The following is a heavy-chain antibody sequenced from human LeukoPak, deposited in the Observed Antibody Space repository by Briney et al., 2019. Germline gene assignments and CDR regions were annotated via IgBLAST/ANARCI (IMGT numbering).Heavy chain of an antibody. J-gene: IGHJ4*02. D-gene: IGHD2-21*02. V-gene: IGHV4-59*08. Sequence: PSETLSLTCTVSGGSISSYYWSWIRQPPGKGLEWIGYIYYSGSTNYNPSLKSRITISVDTSKNQFSLKLSSVTAADTAVYYCARHIEGDPVFDYWGQGTLVTVSS. CDR1: GGSISSYY. CDR2: IYYSGST. CDR3: ARHIEGDPVFDY.